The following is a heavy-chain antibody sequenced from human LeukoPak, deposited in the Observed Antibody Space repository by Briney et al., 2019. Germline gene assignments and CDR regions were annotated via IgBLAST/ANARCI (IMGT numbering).Heavy chain of an antibody. D-gene: IGHD6-13*01. Sequence: SETLSLTCTVYGGSISIHYWGSIRQPPGKGQELIRYIYYSGSTNYNPSLKSRVTISVDTSKNQFSLKLSSVTAADTAVYYCARPSQSSSWYYFDYWGQGTLVTVSS. J-gene: IGHJ4*02. V-gene: IGHV4-59*11. CDR1: GGSISIHY. CDR3: ARPSQSSSWYYFDY. CDR2: IYYSGST.